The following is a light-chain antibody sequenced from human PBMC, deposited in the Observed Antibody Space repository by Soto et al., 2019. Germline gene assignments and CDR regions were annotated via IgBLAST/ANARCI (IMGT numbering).Light chain of an antibody. CDR2: DAS. J-gene: IGKJ4*01. CDR1: QSVSSF. Sequence: EIVLTQSPATLSLSPGERATLSCRASQSVSSFFAWYQQKPGQAPRLPIFDASNRATGIPARFSGSGSGTNLTLTISRLEPEDIADCYCKQRTNPLTFGRGTKVEIK. V-gene: IGKV3-11*01. CDR3: KQRTNPLT.